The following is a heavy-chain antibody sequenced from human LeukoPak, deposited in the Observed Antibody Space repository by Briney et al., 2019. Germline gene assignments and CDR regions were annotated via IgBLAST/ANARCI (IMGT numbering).Heavy chain of an antibody. CDR2: ISGTGGST. CDR1: GFTFSTYA. V-gene: IGHV3-23*01. Sequence: GGSLRLSCAASGFTFSTYAMNWVRQAPGKGREWVSAISGTGGSTYYADSVKGRFTVSRDNSKNTLFLQMDSLRAEDTAVYYCASRPYSSNWYYFNFWGQGTLVTVSS. D-gene: IGHD6-13*01. CDR3: ASRPYSSNWYYFNF. J-gene: IGHJ4*02.